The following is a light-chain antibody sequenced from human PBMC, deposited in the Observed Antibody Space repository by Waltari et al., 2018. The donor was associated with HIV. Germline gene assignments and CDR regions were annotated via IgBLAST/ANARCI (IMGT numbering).Light chain of an antibody. CDR1: TGAVTSGFF. CDR2: STN. V-gene: IGLV7-43*01. CDR3: LLYYGGAQNWV. J-gene: IGLJ3*02. Sequence: QTVVTQEPSLTVSPGGTVTLPCASSTGAVTSGFFPNWFQQKPGQAPRALIYSTNSKHFWTPARFSGSLLGGKAALTLSGVQPEDEAEYYCLLYYGGAQNWVFGGGTKLTVL.